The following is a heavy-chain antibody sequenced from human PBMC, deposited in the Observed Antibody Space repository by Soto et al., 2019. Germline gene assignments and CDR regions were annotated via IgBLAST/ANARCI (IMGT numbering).Heavy chain of an antibody. V-gene: IGHV4-34*01. CDR3: ARGGAGAGTDYYYYYYMDV. D-gene: IGHD1-1*01. CDR2: INHSGST. Sequence: SETLSLTCAVYGASFSGYYWTWIRQPPGKGLKKIGEINHSGSTNYNPSLKSRVIISVDTSKNQFSLDLSSVTAADTAVYYCARGGAGAGTDYYYYYYMDVWVKGTTVTVSS. CDR1: GASFSGYY. J-gene: IGHJ6*03.